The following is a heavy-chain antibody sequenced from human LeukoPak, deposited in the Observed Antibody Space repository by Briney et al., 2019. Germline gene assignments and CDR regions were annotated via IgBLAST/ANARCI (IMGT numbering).Heavy chain of an antibody. Sequence: SETLSLTCTVSGGSISSYYWSWIRQPPGKGLEWIGYIYYSGSTNYNPSLKSRVTISVDTSKNQFSLKLSSVTAADTAVYYCARADCGGDCYLQDPLNFDYWGQGTLVTVSS. CDR1: GGSISSYY. V-gene: IGHV4-59*01. J-gene: IGHJ4*02. CDR2: IYYSGST. D-gene: IGHD2-21*01. CDR3: ARADCGGDCYLQDPLNFDY.